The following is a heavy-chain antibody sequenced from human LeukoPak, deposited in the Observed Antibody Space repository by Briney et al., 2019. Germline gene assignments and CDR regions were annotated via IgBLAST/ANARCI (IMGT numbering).Heavy chain of an antibody. V-gene: IGHV1-8*01. CDR1: GYTFTSYE. Sequence: GASVKVSCKASGYTFTSYEINWVRQATGQGLEWMGWMNPNSGNTGYVQKFQGRVSMTRNTSISTAYMELSSLRSEDTAVYYCGRGRGNGRPENYFDYWGQGTLATVSS. CDR2: MNPNSGNT. D-gene: IGHD2-8*01. CDR3: GRGRGNGRPENYFDY. J-gene: IGHJ4*02.